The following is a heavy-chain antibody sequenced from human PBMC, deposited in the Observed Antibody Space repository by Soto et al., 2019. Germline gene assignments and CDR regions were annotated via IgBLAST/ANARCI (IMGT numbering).Heavy chain of an antibody. CDR3: ARDRVVVTAIQYFQH. V-gene: IGHV3-30-3*01. D-gene: IGHD2-21*02. CDR2: ISYDGSNK. J-gene: IGHJ1*01. Sequence: GGSLRLSCAASGFTFSSYAMHWVRQAPGKGLEWVAVISYDGSNKYYADSVKGRFTISRDNSKNTLYLQMNSLRAEDTAVYYCARDRVVVTAIQYFQHWGQGTLVTVSS. CDR1: GFTFSSYA.